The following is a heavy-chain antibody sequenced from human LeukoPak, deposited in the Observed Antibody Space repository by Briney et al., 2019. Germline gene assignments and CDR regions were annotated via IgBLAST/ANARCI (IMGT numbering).Heavy chain of an antibody. J-gene: IGHJ5*02. CDR3: ARVEVTSFAGWWFDP. D-gene: IGHD4-11*01. CDR2: INPNSGGT. CDR1: GYTFTGYY. Sequence: ASVKVSCKASGYTFTGYYMHWVRQAPGQGLEWMGWINPNSGGTNYAQKFQGRVTMTRDTSISTAYMELSRLRSDDTAVYYCARVEVTSFAGWWFDPWGQGTLVTVSS. V-gene: IGHV1-2*02.